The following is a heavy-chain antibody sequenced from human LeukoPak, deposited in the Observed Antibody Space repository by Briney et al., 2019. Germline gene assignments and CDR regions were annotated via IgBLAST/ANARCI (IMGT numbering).Heavy chain of an antibody. D-gene: IGHD6-19*01. CDR3: VGGSGWLFEY. J-gene: IGHJ4*02. Sequence: PGGFLRLSCAASGFTFRSHAMSWVRQAPGKGLQFVSGLIENGATTYYADSVKGRFTISRDNSRSTVYLQMTSLRAEDTAVYYCVGGSGWLFEYWGQGTLVTVSS. V-gene: IGHV3-23*01. CDR2: LIENGATT. CDR1: GFTFRSHA.